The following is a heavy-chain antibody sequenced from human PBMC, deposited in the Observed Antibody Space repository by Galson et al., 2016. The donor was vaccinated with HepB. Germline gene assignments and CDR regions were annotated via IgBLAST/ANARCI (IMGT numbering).Heavy chain of an antibody. CDR2: IYPGDSDT. J-gene: IGHJ4*02. V-gene: IGHV5-51*01. CDR3: ARRGTDNGLDF. D-gene: IGHD2-8*01. CDR1: GYKFASLW. Sequence: QSGAEVKEPGESLRLSCETSGYKFASLWIAWVRQKPGKGLEWMGTIYPGDSDTNYNPAFQGLAIISADKSINTTFLQWSSLRASDTAIYYCARRGTDNGLDFWGQGTPVSVS.